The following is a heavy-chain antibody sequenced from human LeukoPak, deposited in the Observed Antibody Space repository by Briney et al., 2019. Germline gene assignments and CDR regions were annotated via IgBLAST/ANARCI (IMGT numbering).Heavy chain of an antibody. CDR3: AASGGPINWFDP. V-gene: IGHV4-34*01. CDR2: ITHNGYT. CDR1: GVSFSGYY. D-gene: IGHD3-10*01. J-gene: IGHJ5*02. Sequence: SETLSLTCAVYGVSFSGYYWGWIRQPPGKGLQWIGEITHNGYTNYNPALKSRVTISIDTSKNEFSLKVSSVTAADMAIYYCAASGGPINWFDPWGQGTLVTVSS.